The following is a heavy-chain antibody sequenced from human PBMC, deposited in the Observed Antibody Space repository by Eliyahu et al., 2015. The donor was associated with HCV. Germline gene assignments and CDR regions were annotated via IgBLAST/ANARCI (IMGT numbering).Heavy chain of an antibody. D-gene: IGHD2-2*01. V-gene: IGHV4-34*02. CDR1: GGPFXAYS. J-gene: IGHJ5*02. CDR2: ITHSGST. CDR3: AVVPAAVGSFYNWFDP. Sequence: QVPQEPWGAGLLKPSETLSLXCXVHGGPFXAYSWXWIXQPPGXGLXXVGEITHSGSTNFXPSLKGRVTISMDRSKNQFSLMLRSVSAADTAVYFCAVVPAAVGSFYNWFDPWGQGTLVIASS.